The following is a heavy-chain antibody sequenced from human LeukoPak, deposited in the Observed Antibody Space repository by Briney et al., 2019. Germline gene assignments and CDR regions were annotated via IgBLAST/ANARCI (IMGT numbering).Heavy chain of an antibody. CDR3: ARDSGSGYYYSYWYFDL. CDR2: INHSGST. Sequence: SETLSLTCAVYGGSFSGYYWSWIRQPPGKGLEWIGEINHSGSTNYNPSLKSRVTISVDTSKNQFSLKLSSVTAADTAVYYCARDSGSGYYYSYWYFDLWGRGTLVTVSS. V-gene: IGHV4-34*01. J-gene: IGHJ2*01. CDR1: GGSFSGYY. D-gene: IGHD3-22*01.